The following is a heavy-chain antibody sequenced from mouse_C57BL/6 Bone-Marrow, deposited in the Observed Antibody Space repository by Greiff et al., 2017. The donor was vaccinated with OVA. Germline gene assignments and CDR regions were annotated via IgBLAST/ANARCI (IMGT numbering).Heavy chain of an antibody. CDR3: ARPFLFPWYFDV. CDR2: IYPRSGNT. D-gene: IGHD1-1*01. J-gene: IGHJ1*03. V-gene: IGHV1-81*01. Sequence: QVQLKQSGAELARPGASVKLSCKASGYTFTSYGISWVKQRTGQGLEWIGEIYPRSGNTYYNEKFKGKATLTADKSSSTAYMELRSLTSEDSAVYFCARPFLFPWYFDVWGTGTTVTVSS. CDR1: GYTFTSYG.